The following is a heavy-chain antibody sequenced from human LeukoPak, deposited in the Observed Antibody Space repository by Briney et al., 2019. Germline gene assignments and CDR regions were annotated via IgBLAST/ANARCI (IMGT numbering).Heavy chain of an antibody. V-gene: IGHV4-30-4*01. CDR2: IYYSGST. Sequence: SETLSLTCTVSGGSISSGDYYWSWIRQPPGKGLEWIGYIYYSGSTYYNPSLKSRVTISVGTSKNQFSLKLSSVTAADTAVYYCARDYGYGDYYRWFDPWGQGTLVTVSS. CDR1: GGSISSGDYY. J-gene: IGHJ5*02. D-gene: IGHD4-17*01. CDR3: ARDYGYGDYYRWFDP.